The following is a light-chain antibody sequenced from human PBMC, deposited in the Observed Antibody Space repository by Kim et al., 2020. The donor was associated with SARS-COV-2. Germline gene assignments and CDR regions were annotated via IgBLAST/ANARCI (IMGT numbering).Light chain of an antibody. CDR3: CSYAGSYTYV. V-gene: IGLV2-11*01. Sequence: GQSVTVSCTGTSSDVGGYDFVSWYQHYPGRAPKLIIYDVSKRPSGVPDRFSGSKSGNTAFLTISGLQAEDEADYYCCSYAGSYTYVFETGTKVTVL. CDR2: DVS. CDR1: SSDVGGYDF. J-gene: IGLJ1*01.